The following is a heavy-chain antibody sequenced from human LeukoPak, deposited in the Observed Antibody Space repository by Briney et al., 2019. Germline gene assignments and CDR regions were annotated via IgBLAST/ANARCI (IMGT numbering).Heavy chain of an antibody. J-gene: IGHJ1*01. CDR2: IDPNNGDT. CDR1: GYTFTGHF. V-gene: IGHV1-2*02. CDR3: AREYSASEH. D-gene: IGHD4-11*01. Sequence: ASVKVSCRASGYTFTGHFLHWVRQAPGQGLEWMAWIDPNNGDTHYAQNFQGRITVTRDTSISTVYMELSRLTSDDTAVYYCAREYSASEHWGQETLVTVSS.